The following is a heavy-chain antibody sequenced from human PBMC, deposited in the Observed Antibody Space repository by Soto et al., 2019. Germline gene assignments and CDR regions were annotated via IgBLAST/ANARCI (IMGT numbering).Heavy chain of an antibody. CDR1: GFTFSSYG. D-gene: IGHD1-26*01. J-gene: IGHJ3*02. Sequence: QVQLVESGGGVVQPGRSLRLSCAASGFTFSSYGMHWVRQAPGKGLEWVAVISYDGSNKYYADSVKGRFTISRDNSKNTLYLQMNSLRAEDTAVYYCAKDSIEWELRDAFDIWGQGTMVTVSS. CDR2: ISYDGSNK. V-gene: IGHV3-30*18. CDR3: AKDSIEWELRDAFDI.